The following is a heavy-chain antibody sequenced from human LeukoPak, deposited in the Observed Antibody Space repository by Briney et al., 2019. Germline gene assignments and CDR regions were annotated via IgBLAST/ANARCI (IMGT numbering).Heavy chain of an antibody. CDR2: IYYSGST. Sequence: PSETLSLTCTVSGGSISSYYWSWIRQPPGKGLEWIGYIYYSGSTNYNPSLKSRVTISEDTSKNQFSLKLSSVTAADTAVYYCARERGYGSGSYYRTNWFDPWGQGTLVTVSS. D-gene: IGHD3-10*01. CDR3: ARERGYGSGSYYRTNWFDP. V-gene: IGHV4-59*12. CDR1: GGSISSYY. J-gene: IGHJ5*02.